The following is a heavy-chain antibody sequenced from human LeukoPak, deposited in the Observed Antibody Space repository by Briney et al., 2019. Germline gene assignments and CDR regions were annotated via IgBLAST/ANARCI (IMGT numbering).Heavy chain of an antibody. CDR2: IYYSGRT. D-gene: IGHD3-10*01. Sequence: TSETLSLTCTVSGGSISSGDYYWSWIRQPPGKGLEWIGYIYYSGRTYYNPSLKSRVTISVDTSKNQFSLKLSSVTAADTAVYYCARDEVMVRDAFDIWGQGTMVTVSS. CDR1: GGSISSGDYY. V-gene: IGHV4-30-4*08. CDR3: ARDEVMVRDAFDI. J-gene: IGHJ3*02.